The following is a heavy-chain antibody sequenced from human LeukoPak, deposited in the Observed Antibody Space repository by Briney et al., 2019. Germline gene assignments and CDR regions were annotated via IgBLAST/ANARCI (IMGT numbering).Heavy chain of an antibody. CDR2: ISGSGGST. V-gene: IGHV3-23*01. J-gene: IGHJ4*02. Sequence: PGGSLRLSCAASGFTFSSYAMSWVRQAPGKGLEWVSAISGSGGSTYYADSVKGRFTISRDNSKNTLYLQMNSLRAEDTAVYYCAKRDTPKEPPYYDSSEIDYWGQGTLVTVSS. CDR1: GFTFSSYA. D-gene: IGHD3-22*01. CDR3: AKRDTPKEPPYYDSSEIDY.